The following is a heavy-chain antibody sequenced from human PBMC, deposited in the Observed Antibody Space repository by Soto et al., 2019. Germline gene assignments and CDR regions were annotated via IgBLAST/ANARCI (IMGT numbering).Heavy chain of an antibody. CDR1: GHTFSGNY. V-gene: IGHV1-2*02. J-gene: IGHJ6*02. CDR3: ARGDYTDSSNGVCSFFYNHDMDV. CDR2: INPKSGGT. D-gene: IGHD2-8*01. Sequence: VASVKVSCKSSGHTFSGNYMHWVRQAPGQGLEWMGWINPKSGGTKYAQKFQGRVTMTRDTSMKTGYMDLSRLTSDDTAVYYSARGDYTDSSNGVCSFFYNHDMDVWGQGNTVTV.